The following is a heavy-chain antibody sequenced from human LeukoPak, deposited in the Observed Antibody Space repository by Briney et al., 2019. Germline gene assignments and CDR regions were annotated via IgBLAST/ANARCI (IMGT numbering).Heavy chain of an antibody. CDR1: GGSISSGGYS. Sequence: PSQTLSLTCAVSGGSISSGGYSWSWIRQPPGKGLEWIGYIYHSGSTYYNPSLKSRVTISVDTSKKQFSLKLSSVTAADTAVYYCARSRDRYWDAFDVWGQGTMVTVSS. CDR2: IYHSGST. CDR3: ARSRDRYWDAFDV. D-gene: IGHD1-14*01. V-gene: IGHV4-30-2*02. J-gene: IGHJ3*01.